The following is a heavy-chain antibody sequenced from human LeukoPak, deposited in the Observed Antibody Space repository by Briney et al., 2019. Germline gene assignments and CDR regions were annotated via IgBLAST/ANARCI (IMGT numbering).Heavy chain of an antibody. V-gene: IGHV3-30*04. CDR2: ISYDGSNK. Sequence: GGSLRLSCAASGFTFSSYAMHWVRQAPGKGLEWVAVISYDGSNKYYADSVKGRFTISRDNSKNTLYLQMNSLRAEDTAVYYCAKTRYFDWLLYYYMDVWGKGTTVTVSS. D-gene: IGHD3-9*01. J-gene: IGHJ6*03. CDR1: GFTFSSYA. CDR3: AKTRYFDWLLYYYMDV.